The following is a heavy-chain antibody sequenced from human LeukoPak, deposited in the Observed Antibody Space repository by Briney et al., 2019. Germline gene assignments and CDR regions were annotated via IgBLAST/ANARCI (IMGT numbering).Heavy chain of an antibody. CDR2: MNPNSGNT. J-gene: IGHJ3*02. Sequence: ASVKVSCKASGYTFTSYDINWLRQATGQGLEWMGWMNPNSGNTGYAQKFQGRVTMTRNTSISTAYMELSSLRSEDTAVYYCARASWFHDAFDIWGQGTMVTVSS. V-gene: IGHV1-8*01. CDR1: GYTFTSYD. CDR3: ARASWFHDAFDI. D-gene: IGHD3-10*01.